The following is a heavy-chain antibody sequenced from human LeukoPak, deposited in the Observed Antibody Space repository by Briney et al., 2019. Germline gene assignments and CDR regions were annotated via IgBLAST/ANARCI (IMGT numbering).Heavy chain of an antibody. CDR3: ARDVWSPEGTDGYYYYGMDV. Sequence: GGSLRLSCAASGFTFSSYAMSWVRQAPGKGLEWVSAISGSGGSTYYADSVKGRFTISRDNAKNSLYLQMNSLRAEDTAVYYCARDVWSPEGTDGYYYYGMDVWGQGTTVTVSS. V-gene: IGHV3-23*01. J-gene: IGHJ6*02. CDR1: GFTFSSYA. D-gene: IGHD1-1*01. CDR2: ISGSGGST.